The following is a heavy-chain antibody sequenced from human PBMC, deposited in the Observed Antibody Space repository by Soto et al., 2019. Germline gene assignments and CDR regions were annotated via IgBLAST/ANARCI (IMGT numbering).Heavy chain of an antibody. CDR2: IIPIFGTA. D-gene: IGHD3-22*01. Sequence: QVQLVQSGAEVKKPGSSVKVSCKASGGTFSSYAISWVRQAPGQGLEWMGGIIPIFGTANYAQKFQGRVTITADESTSTAYMELSSLRSEDTAVYYCTRAPIDSSGYYETPPVSWFDPWGQGTLVTVSS. V-gene: IGHV1-69*01. CDR3: TRAPIDSSGYYETPPVSWFDP. CDR1: GGTFSSYA. J-gene: IGHJ5*02.